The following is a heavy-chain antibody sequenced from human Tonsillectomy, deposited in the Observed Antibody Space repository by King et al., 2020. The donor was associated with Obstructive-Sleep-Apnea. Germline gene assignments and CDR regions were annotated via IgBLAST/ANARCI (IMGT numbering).Heavy chain of an antibody. V-gene: IGHV4-31*03. D-gene: IGHD2-15*01. CDR3: AGDTGCSGGSCYGY. Sequence: HVQLQESGPGLVKPSQTLSLTCTVSGGSISSGGYYWSWIRQHPGKGREWIWYIYYSGSTYYNPSLKRRVTISVDTSKNQFSLKLSSVTAADTAVYYCAGDTGCSGGSCYGYWGQGTLVTVSS. J-gene: IGHJ4*02. CDR2: IYYSGST. CDR1: GGSISSGGYY.